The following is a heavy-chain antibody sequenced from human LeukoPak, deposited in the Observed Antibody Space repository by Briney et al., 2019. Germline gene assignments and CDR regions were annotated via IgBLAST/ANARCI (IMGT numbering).Heavy chain of an antibody. V-gene: IGHV3-23*01. CDR2: FRASVGGT. Sequence: PGGSLNLSCEASGSTFTNYPMSWVRQAPGRGREGLPGFRASVGGTTYADSVKGRFTISRDNSKNTLFLQMDRLRAEDTAVYFCAKRGVVVRVFLVGFHREAYYFDSWGQGAQVTVSS. D-gene: IGHD3-16*02. CDR3: AKRGVVVRVFLVGFHREAYYFDS. J-gene: IGHJ4*02. CDR1: GSTFTNYP.